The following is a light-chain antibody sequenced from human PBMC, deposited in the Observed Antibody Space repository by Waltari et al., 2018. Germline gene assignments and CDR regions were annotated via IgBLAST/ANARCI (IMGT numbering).Light chain of an antibody. V-gene: IGKV1-33*01. CDR3: QHYHSLPYT. Sequence: DIQLTQSPSSLSADVGDRVTLTCQATQDITTSLSWFQQKPGKAPQLLIYDASSLQAGVPSRFSGTGSGTAFSFTITSLQPEDSATYYCQHYHSLPYTFGRGTKLQIK. J-gene: IGKJ2*01. CDR2: DAS. CDR1: QDITTS.